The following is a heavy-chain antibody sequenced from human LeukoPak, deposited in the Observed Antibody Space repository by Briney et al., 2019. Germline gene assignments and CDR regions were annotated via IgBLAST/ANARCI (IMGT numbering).Heavy chain of an antibody. CDR1: GFTFSSYA. V-gene: IGHV3-23*01. CDR3: ARDRVVLLWFGEWDY. CDR2: ISGSGGST. Sequence: PGGSLRLSCAASGFTFSSYAMSWVRQAPGKGLEWVSAISGSGGSTYYADSVKGRFTISRDNSKNTLYLQMNSLRAEDTAVYYCARDRVVLLWFGEWDYWGQGTLVTVSS. J-gene: IGHJ4*02. D-gene: IGHD3-10*01.